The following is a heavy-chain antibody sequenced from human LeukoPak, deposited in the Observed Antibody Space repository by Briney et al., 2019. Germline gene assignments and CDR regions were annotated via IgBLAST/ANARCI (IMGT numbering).Heavy chain of an antibody. CDR3: ASGFSTLLFVYGDYVFY. CDR2: ISYDGSTK. CDR1: GFTFSSYA. J-gene: IGHJ4*02. Sequence: GGSLRLSCAASGFTFSSYAMHWVRQAPGKGLEWVAVISYDGSTKYYADSVKGRFTSSRDNSKNTRYLQMNRLRAEDTAVYYCASGFSTLLFVYGDYVFYWGQGTLVTVSS. V-gene: IGHV3-30-3*01. D-gene: IGHD4-17*01.